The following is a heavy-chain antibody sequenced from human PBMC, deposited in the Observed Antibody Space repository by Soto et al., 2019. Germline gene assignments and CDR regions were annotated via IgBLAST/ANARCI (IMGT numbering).Heavy chain of an antibody. CDR3: ARVCGFGGMDV. Sequence: QVQLQESGPGLVKPSQTLSLTCTVSGGSISSGGYYWSWIRQHPGKDLEWIGYIYYSGSTYYNPSLKGRVTISVDTSKNQFSLKVSSVTAADTAVYYCARVCGFGGMDVWGQGTTVTVSS. CDR1: GGSISSGGYY. J-gene: IGHJ6*02. CDR2: IYYSGST. V-gene: IGHV4-31*03. D-gene: IGHD3-10*01.